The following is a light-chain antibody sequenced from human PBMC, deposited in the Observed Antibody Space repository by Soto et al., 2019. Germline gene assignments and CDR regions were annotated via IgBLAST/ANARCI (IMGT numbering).Light chain of an antibody. CDR1: QSLVYRDGNTY. CDR3: MQNTHWPRA. J-gene: IGKJ5*01. V-gene: IGKV2-30*01. CDR2: RVS. Sequence: DVVLTQSPLSLPVTLGQPASISCKSSQSLVYRDGNTYLNWFHQRPGQSPRRLIYRVSNRDSGVPDRFSGSGSGTDFTLKISRVEAEDVGIYYCMQNTHWPRAFGQGTRLEIK.